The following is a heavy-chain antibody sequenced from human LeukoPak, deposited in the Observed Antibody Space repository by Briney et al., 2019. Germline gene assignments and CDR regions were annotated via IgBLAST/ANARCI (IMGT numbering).Heavy chain of an antibody. V-gene: IGHV4-30-4*07. Sequence: PSETLSLTCAVSGGSISSGGYSWSWIRQPPGKGLEWIGYIYYSGSTYYNPSLKSRVTISVDTSKNQFSLKLRSVTAADTAVYYCARSMVLIAAAAKGFDYWGQGTLVTVSS. CDR1: GGSISSGGYS. J-gene: IGHJ4*02. CDR2: IYYSGST. CDR3: ARSMVLIAAAAKGFDY. D-gene: IGHD6-13*01.